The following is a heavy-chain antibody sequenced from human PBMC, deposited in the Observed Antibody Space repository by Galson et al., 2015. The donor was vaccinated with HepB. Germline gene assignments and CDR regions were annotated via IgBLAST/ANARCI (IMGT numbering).Heavy chain of an antibody. CDR3: ARDSQRGGIFDY. Sequence: SLRLSCAVSGFTFSSYSMNWVRQAPGKGLEWVSYISSSRNTIYYADSVKGRFTISRDNAKNSLYLQIDSLRAEDTAVYYCARDSQRGGIFDYWGQGTLVTVSS. D-gene: IGHD6-13*01. J-gene: IGHJ4*02. CDR2: ISSSRNTI. V-gene: IGHV3-48*04. CDR1: GFTFSSYS.